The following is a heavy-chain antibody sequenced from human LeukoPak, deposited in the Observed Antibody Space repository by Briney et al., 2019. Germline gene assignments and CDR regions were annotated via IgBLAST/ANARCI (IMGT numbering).Heavy chain of an antibody. J-gene: IGHJ4*02. CDR3: AKALISGGDVFDY. CDR2: ISGSGGST. V-gene: IGHV3-23*01. CDR1: GFTFSSYA. D-gene: IGHD2-21*02. Sequence: GGSLRLSCAASGFTFSSYAMTWVRQAPGKGLEWVSAISGSGGSTYYADSVKGRFTISRDNSKNTLYLQMNSLRAEDTAVYYCAKALISGGDVFDYWGQGTLVTVSS.